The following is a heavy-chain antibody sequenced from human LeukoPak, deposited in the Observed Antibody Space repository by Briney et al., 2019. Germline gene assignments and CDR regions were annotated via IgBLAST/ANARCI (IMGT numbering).Heavy chain of an antibody. Sequence: PGGSLRLSCAASGFTFSNYAMSWVRQAPGKGLEWVSAITNSGGDTFHADSVKGGFTISRDNSQSTLFLQMNSLRAEDTATYYCAKGSSSSRPYHFDHWGQGTLVTVSS. CDR2: ITNSGGDT. V-gene: IGHV3-23*01. CDR1: GFTFSNYA. D-gene: IGHD6-6*01. CDR3: AKGSSSSRPYHFDH. J-gene: IGHJ4*02.